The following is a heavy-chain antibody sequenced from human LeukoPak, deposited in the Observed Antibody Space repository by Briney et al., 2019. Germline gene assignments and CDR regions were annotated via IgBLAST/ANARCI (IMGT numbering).Heavy chain of an antibody. D-gene: IGHD2-8*01. Sequence: GGSLRLPCAASGFTFSSYWMTWVRQAPGKGLEWVANIDQDGAAIHSVDSVKDRFIISRDNAKNSLFLQLNSLRAEDTAVYYCARDVRYFDLWGRGTLVTVSS. V-gene: IGHV3-7*01. CDR1: GFTFSSYW. CDR3: ARDVRYFDL. J-gene: IGHJ2*01. CDR2: IDQDGAAI.